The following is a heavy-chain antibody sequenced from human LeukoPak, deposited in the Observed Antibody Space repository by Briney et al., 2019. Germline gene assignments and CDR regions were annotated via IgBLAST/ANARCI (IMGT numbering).Heavy chain of an antibody. D-gene: IGHD2-15*01. CDR3: AKDRVVSREPAAFDV. CDR1: GFTFSSYG. Sequence: PGGSLRLSCAASGFTFSSYGMHWVRQVPGKGLEWVAFIRYGGGNKYYADSVKGRFTISRDNSKNTLYLQMNSLRAEDTAVYYCAKDRVVSREPAAFDVWGQGTMVTVSS. V-gene: IGHV3-30*02. J-gene: IGHJ3*01. CDR2: IRYGGGNK.